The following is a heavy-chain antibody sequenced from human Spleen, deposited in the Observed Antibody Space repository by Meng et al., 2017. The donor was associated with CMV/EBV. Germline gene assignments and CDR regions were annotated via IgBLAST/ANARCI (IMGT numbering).Heavy chain of an antibody. CDR1: TFRSYA. CDR3: ARERYCSGGSCYSVNWFDP. Sequence: TFRSYAISWVRQAPGQGREWMGGIIPIFGTANYAQKLQGRVTITTDESTSTAYMELSSLRSEDTAVYYCARERYCSGGSCYSVNWFDPWGQGTLVTVSS. V-gene: IGHV1-69*05. D-gene: IGHD2-15*01. J-gene: IGHJ5*02. CDR2: IIPIFGTA.